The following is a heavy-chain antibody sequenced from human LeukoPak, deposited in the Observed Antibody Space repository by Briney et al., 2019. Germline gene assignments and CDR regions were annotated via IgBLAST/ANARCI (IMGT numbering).Heavy chain of an antibody. V-gene: IGHV3-33*06. CDR1: GFTFSSYG. J-gene: IGHJ4*02. CDR3: AKVRFGESGGY. Sequence: PGGSLRLSCAASGFTFSSYGMHWVRQAPGKGLEWVAVIWYDRSNKYYADSVKGRFTISRDNSKNTLYLQMNSLRAEDTAVYYCAKVRFGESGGYWGQGTLVTVSS. D-gene: IGHD3-10*01. CDR2: IWYDRSNK.